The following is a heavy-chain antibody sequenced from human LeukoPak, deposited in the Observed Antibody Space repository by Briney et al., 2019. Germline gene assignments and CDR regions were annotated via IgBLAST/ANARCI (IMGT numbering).Heavy chain of an antibody. V-gene: IGHV3-23*01. D-gene: IGHD2-21*01. Sequence: GGSLRLSCAASGVTFSSYAMSWVRQAPGKGLEWVSAISGSGGSTYYADSVKGRFTISRDNSKNTLYLQMNSLRAEDTAVYYCAKDSIDVIAVYYFDYWGQGTLVTVSS. CDR3: AKDSIDVIAVYYFDY. CDR1: GVTFSSYA. CDR2: ISGSGGST. J-gene: IGHJ4*02.